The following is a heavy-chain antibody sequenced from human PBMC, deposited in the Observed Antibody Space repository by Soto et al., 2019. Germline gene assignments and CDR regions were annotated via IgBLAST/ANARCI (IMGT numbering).Heavy chain of an antibody. V-gene: IGHV3-11*01. J-gene: IGHJ4*02. CDR3: ARVGDMAYKD. Sequence: QVQLVESGGDLVKPGGSLRLSCTASGFTLSDHYMTWIRQAPGRGLEWVSYISSSGTTINYADSVRGQFTISRDNAKNSLYLKMNSLRVEDTAVYYCARVGDMAYKDWGQGALVTVSS. CDR2: ISSSGTTI. CDR1: GFTLSDHY. D-gene: IGHD3-3*01.